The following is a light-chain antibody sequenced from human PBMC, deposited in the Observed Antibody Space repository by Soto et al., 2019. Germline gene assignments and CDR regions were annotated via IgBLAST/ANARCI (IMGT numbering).Light chain of an antibody. J-gene: IGKJ3*01. CDR3: QQYGSSPFT. CDR1: QTFSNY. CDR2: GAS. Sequence: EIVLTQSPGTLSLSPGERATLSCRASQTFSNYLAWYQQKPGQAPRLLIYGASSRATGIPDRFSGSGSGTDFTLTISGLEPEDFVVYYCQQYGSSPFTFGPGTKVDFK. V-gene: IGKV3-20*01.